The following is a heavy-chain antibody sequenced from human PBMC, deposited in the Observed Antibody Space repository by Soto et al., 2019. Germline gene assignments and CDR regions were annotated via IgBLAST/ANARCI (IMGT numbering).Heavy chain of an antibody. CDR1: GDSVSSNTAA. V-gene: IGHV6-1*01. D-gene: IGHD6-19*01. CDR2: TYYRSNWRH. CDR3: ERGVAGSGFDL. Sequence: SQTLSLTCAISGDSVSSNTAAWNWIRSSPSRGLEWLGRTYYRSNWRHDYAVSVRSRITVNPDTSKNHFSLQLNSVTPDDTAAYYCERGVAGSGFDLWGQGTLVTVYS. J-gene: IGHJ4*02.